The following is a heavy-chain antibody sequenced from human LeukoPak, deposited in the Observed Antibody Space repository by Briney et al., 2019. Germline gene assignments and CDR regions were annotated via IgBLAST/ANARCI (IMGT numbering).Heavy chain of an antibody. J-gene: IGHJ4*02. Sequence: PSETLSLTCTVSGDSMTRGGYYWSWVRQHPGQGLEWIVFIYHSGTTFYNPSLEGRAAISVDTSQNQFSLKLTSVTAADTAVYYCARAVDYRNYFDYWGQGTLVTVSS. CDR2: IYHSGTT. D-gene: IGHD4-11*01. CDR1: GDSMTRGGYY. V-gene: IGHV4-31*03. CDR3: ARAVDYRNYFDY.